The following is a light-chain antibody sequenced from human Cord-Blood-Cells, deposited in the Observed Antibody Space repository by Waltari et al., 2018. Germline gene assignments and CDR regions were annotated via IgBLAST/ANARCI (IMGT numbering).Light chain of an antibody. V-gene: IGLV2-11*01. J-gene: IGLJ1*01. CDR3: CSYAGSYTYV. CDR1: SSDVGGYNY. CDR2: DVS. Sequence: QSALTQPRPVSGSPGQSVTIPCTGTSSDVGGYNYVAWYQPHPGKAPKLIIYDVSKRPSGVPDRFSGSKSGNTASLTISGLQAEDEADYYCCSYAGSYTYVFGTGTKVTVL.